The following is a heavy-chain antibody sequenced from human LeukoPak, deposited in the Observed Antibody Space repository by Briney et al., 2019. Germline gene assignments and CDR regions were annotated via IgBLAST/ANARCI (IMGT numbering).Heavy chain of an antibody. V-gene: IGHV1-2*02. CDR3: ARDWRYYYDSSGYYYDPAYYFDY. CDR2: INPNSGGT. D-gene: IGHD3-22*01. CDR1: GYIFTHYY. J-gene: IGHJ4*02. Sequence: ASVKVSCKASGYIFTHYYIHWVRQAPGQGLEWMGWINPNSGGTNYAQKFQGRVTMTRDTSISTAYMELSRLRSDDTAVYYCARDWRYYYDSSGYYYDPAYYFDYWGQGTLVTVSS.